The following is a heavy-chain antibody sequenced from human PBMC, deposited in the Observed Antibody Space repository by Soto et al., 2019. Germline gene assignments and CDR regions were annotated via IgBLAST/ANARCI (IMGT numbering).Heavy chain of an antibody. Sequence: ASVKVSCIASGYTFTGCYMHWVRQTPGQGLEWMGWINPNSGGTDYAQKFQGRVTMTRDTPISTAYMELSRLRSDDTAVYYCARVVSPTHSSSTPAPYGRYVWGRGTTVSVSS. V-gene: IGHV1-2*02. J-gene: IGHJ6*02. CDR3: ARVVSPTHSSSTPAPYGRYV. D-gene: IGHD6-6*01. CDR2: INPNSGGT. CDR1: GYTFTGCY.